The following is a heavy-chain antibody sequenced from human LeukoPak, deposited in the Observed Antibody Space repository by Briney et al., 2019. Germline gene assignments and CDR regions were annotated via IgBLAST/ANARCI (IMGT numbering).Heavy chain of an antibody. V-gene: IGHV4-30-4*01. CDR2: IYYSGST. CDR3: ARAPNWGYRVNWFDP. D-gene: IGHD7-27*01. Sequence: SETLSLTCTVSGGSVSSGSYYWSWIRQPPGKGLEWIGYIYYSGSTYYNPSLKSRVTISVDTSKNQFSLKLSSVTAADTAVYYCARAPNWGYRVNWFDPWGQGTLVTVSS. J-gene: IGHJ5*02. CDR1: GGSVSSGSYY.